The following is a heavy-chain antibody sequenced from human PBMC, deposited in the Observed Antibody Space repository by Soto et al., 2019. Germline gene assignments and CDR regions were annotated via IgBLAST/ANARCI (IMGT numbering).Heavy chain of an antibody. CDR3: ARGPYGDRYFDY. D-gene: IGHD2-21*02. J-gene: IGHJ4*02. V-gene: IGHV1-18*01. Sequence: ASVKVSCKASGGTFSSYAISWVRQAPGQGLEWMGWISPYNGNTNYAQKLQGRVTMTTDTSTSTAYMELRSLRSDDTAVYHCARGPYGDRYFDYWGQGTLVTVSS. CDR2: ISPYNGNT. CDR1: GGTFSSYA.